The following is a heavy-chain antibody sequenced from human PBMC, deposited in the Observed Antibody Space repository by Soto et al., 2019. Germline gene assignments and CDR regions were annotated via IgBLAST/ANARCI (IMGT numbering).Heavy chain of an antibody. V-gene: IGHV4-4*07. Sequence: SETLSLTCTVSGGSISSYYWSWIRQPAGKGLEWIGRIYTSGSTNYNPSLKSRVTMSVDTSKNQFSLKLSSVTAADTAVYYCARGTPEPYSSSWYYFDYWGQGTLVTVSS. CDR2: IYTSGST. CDR1: GGSISSYY. D-gene: IGHD6-13*01. CDR3: ARGTPEPYSSSWYYFDY. J-gene: IGHJ4*02.